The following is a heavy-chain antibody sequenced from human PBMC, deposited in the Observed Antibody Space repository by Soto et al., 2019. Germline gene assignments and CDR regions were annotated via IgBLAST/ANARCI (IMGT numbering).Heavy chain of an antibody. Sequence: GSLRLSCAASGFNFSNHWMHWVRQRPAEGLVWVSRITSDGKSKAYAESVKGRFAISRDNAKNTLYLQMNGLTAEDTAVYYCARESGDWPLNWFDPWGQGTLVTVSS. J-gene: IGHJ5*02. V-gene: IGHV3-74*01. CDR2: ITSDGKSK. D-gene: IGHD2-21*02. CDR1: GFNFSNHW. CDR3: ARESGDWPLNWFDP.